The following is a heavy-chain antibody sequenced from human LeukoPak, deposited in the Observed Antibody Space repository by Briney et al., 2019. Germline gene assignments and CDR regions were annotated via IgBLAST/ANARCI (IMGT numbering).Heavy chain of an antibody. V-gene: IGHV3-7*04. Sequence: GGSLRLSCEASGFRFSGYWLNWVRQAPGQGLEWVANINQDGSGKYYVDSVKGRFTISRDDAKNSLYLQMNSLRAEDTAVYYCAGGANWGQGTPVTVSS. CDR1: GFRFSGYW. CDR2: INQDGSGK. J-gene: IGHJ4*02. CDR3: AGGAN.